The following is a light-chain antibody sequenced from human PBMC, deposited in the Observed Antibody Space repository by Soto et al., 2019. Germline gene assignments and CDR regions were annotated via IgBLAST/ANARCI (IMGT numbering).Light chain of an antibody. Sequence: EIVLTQSPGTLSLSPGERATLSCRASQSVSSSYLAWYHQKPGQAPRLLIYGASSRATGIPDRFSGSGSGPAFSLTISRLGPEDFAVYYCQQYGGSRTFGQGTKVEIK. CDR3: QQYGGSRT. J-gene: IGKJ1*01. CDR1: QSVSSSY. V-gene: IGKV3-20*01. CDR2: GAS.